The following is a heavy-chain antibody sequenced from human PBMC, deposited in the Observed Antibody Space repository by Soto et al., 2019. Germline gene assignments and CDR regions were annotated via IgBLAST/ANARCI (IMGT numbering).Heavy chain of an antibody. Sequence: LSLTCAVPGYSISSGYYWGWIRQPPGKGLEWIGSIYHSGSIYYNPSLKSRVSISVDTSKNHFSLKLSSVTAADTAVYYCARGKGHTGLNCFDPWGQGTLVTVS. CDR3: ARGKGHTGLNCFDP. V-gene: IGHV4-38-2*01. D-gene: IGHD2-21*02. CDR1: GYSISSGYY. J-gene: IGHJ5*02. CDR2: IYHSGSI.